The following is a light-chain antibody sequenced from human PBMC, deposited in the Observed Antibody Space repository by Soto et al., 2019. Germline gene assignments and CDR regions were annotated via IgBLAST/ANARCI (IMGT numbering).Light chain of an antibody. CDR3: QQYGSSLFT. Sequence: EIVLTQSPGTLSLSPGERATLSCRASQSVSSSYLAWYQQKPGQAPRFLIYGASSRATGIPDRFSGSGSGTDFTLTISRLEPEDFAVYYCQQYGSSLFTFGPGTKVDI. J-gene: IGKJ3*01. CDR1: QSVSSSY. V-gene: IGKV3-20*01. CDR2: GAS.